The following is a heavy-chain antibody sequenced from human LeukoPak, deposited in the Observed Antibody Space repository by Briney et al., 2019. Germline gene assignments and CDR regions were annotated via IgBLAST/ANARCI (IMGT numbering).Heavy chain of an antibody. D-gene: IGHD3-10*01. J-gene: IGHJ3*02. CDR2: IYYSGST. CDR3: ARVGSYIPRFDI. Sequence: PSETLSLTCTVSGGSISSGGYYWSWIRQPPGKGLEWIGYIYYSGSTNYNPSLKSRVTISVDTSKNQFSLKLSSVTAADTAVYYCARVGSYIPRFDIWGQGTMVTVSS. V-gene: IGHV4-61*08. CDR1: GGSISSGGYY.